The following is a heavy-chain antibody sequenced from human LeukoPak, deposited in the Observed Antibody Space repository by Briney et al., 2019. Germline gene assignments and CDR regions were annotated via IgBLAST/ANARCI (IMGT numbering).Heavy chain of an antibody. CDR2: ISGSGGST. CDR1: GFTFSSYA. Sequence: GGSLRLSCAASGFTFSSYAMSWVRQAPGKGLEWVSAISGSGGSTYYADSVKGRFSISRDNSRDTLNLQMNSLRAEDTAIYYCVQSTAWYRSSWYLIYWGQGILVTVSS. D-gene: IGHD6-13*01. J-gene: IGHJ4*02. V-gene: IGHV3-23*01. CDR3: VQSTAWYRSSWYLIY.